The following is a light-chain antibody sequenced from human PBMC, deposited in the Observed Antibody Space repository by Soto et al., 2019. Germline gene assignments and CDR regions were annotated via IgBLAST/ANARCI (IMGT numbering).Light chain of an antibody. J-gene: IGKJ1*01. Sequence: EIVMTQSPATLSVSPGERVSLSCRPSRSVSSNLAWYQHKPGQAPRLPIHGASTRAAGISARFSGSGSGTEFTLTISSLQSEDFAVYFCQQYDDWPRTFGQGTKVEIK. CDR2: GAS. CDR3: QQYDDWPRT. CDR1: RSVSSN. V-gene: IGKV3-15*01.